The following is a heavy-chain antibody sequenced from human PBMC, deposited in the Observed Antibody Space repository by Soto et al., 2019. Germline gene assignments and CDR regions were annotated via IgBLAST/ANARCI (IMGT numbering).Heavy chain of an antibody. CDR3: ASSLGVPFYDSSRGAFDI. CDR2: INPSGGST. D-gene: IGHD3-22*01. Sequence: GASVKVSCKASGYTFTSYYMHWVRQAPGQGLEWMGIINPSGGSTSYAQKFQGRVTMTRDTSTSTVYMELSSLRSEDTAVYYCASSLGVPFYDSSRGAFDIWGQGTMVTVS. V-gene: IGHV1-46*01. J-gene: IGHJ3*02. CDR1: GYTFTSYY.